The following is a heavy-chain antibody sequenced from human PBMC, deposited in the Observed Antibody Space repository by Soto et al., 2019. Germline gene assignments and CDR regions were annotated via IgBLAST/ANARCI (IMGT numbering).Heavy chain of an antibody. D-gene: IGHD6-19*01. CDR1: GFTVSSNY. J-gene: IGHJ4*02. CDR3: AKDSSRGYSSGWHFDY. Sequence: PGGSLRLSCAASGFTVSSNYMSWVRQAPGKGLEWVSVIYSGGSTYYADSVKGRFTISRHNSKNTLYLQMNSLRAEDTAVYYCAKDSSRGYSSGWHFDYWGQGTLVTVSS. CDR2: IYSGGST. V-gene: IGHV3-53*01.